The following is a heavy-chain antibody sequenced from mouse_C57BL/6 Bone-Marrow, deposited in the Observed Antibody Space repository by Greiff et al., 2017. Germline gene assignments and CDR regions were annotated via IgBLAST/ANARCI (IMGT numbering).Heavy chain of an antibody. CDR2: FNPNYGTT. CDR3: ARGGSNYAGY. D-gene: IGHD2-5*01. J-gene: IGHJ2*01. CDR1: GYSFTDYN. V-gene: IGHV1-39*01. Sequence: FQLQQSGPELVKPGAPVKISCKPPGYSFTDYNLNWVNQSNGKTLEWFGVFNPNYGTTSYNQKFKGKATLTVDQSSSTAYMQLNSLTTEDSAVYYCARGGSNYAGYWGQGTTLTVSS.